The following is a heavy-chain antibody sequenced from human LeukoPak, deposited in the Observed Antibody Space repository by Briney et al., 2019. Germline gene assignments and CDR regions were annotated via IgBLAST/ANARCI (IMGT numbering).Heavy chain of an antibody. V-gene: IGHV4-4*02. CDR1: GGSISTSDW. CDR2: IYHSGST. D-gene: IGHD3-22*01. Sequence: SETLSLTCAVSGGSISTSDWWSWVRQPPGKGLEWIGEIYHSGSTYYNPSLKSRVTISVDTSKNQFSLKLSSVTAADTAVYYCARGQWLPVFDFWGQGTLVTVSS. J-gene: IGHJ4*02. CDR3: ARGQWLPVFDF.